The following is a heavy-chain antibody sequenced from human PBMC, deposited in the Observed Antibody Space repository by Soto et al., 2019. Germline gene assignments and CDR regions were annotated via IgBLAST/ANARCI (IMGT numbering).Heavy chain of an antibody. CDR2: ISYDGSNK. CDR1: GVTFSSYG. V-gene: IGHV3-30*18. Sequence: GVSLSLSCAASGVTFSSYGMHGVRQAPGKGLEWVAVISYDGSNKYYADSVKGRFTISRDNSKNTLYLQMNSLRAEDTAVYYCAKDRQYCRGGSCLNFFDFSGQGSTATVSS. J-gene: IGHJ4*02. CDR3: AKDRQYCRGGSCLNFFDF. D-gene: IGHD2-15*01.